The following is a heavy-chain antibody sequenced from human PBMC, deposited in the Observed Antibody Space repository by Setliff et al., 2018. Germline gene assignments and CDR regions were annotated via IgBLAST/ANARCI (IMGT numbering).Heavy chain of an antibody. CDR1: GFTFSSYS. CDR3: AKDFGGDIVVVTDYAFDV. Sequence: PGGSLRLSCAASGFTFSSYSMHWVRQTPGKGLEWVSSISPDSYYIYYADSIKGRFTISRDNAKSSMYLQMNSLGVDDTALYYCAKDFGGDIVVVTDYAFDVWGQGTMVTVSS. J-gene: IGHJ3*01. V-gene: IGHV3-21*04. CDR2: ISPDSYYI. D-gene: IGHD2-21*02.